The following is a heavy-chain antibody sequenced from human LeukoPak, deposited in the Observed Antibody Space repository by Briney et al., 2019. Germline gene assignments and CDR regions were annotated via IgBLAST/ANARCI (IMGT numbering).Heavy chain of an antibody. CDR3: ARRGSYYGDSMDY. D-gene: IGHD1-26*01. J-gene: IGHJ4*02. CDR2: ISSIGGST. Sequence: GGPLRLSCAASGFTFSSYAMHWVRQAPGKGLEYVSAISSIGGSTYYAHSVKGRFTISRDNSKNTLYLHMGSLRAEDMAVYYCARRGSYYGDSMDYWGQGTLVTVSS. CDR1: GFTFSSYA. V-gene: IGHV3-64*01.